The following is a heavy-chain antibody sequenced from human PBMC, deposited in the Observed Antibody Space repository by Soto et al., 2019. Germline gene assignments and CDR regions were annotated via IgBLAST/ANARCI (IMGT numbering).Heavy chain of an antibody. CDR2: IYYSGST. D-gene: IGHD3-10*01. Sequence: PSETLSLTCTVSGGSISSYYWSWIRQPPGKGLEWIGYIYYSGSTNYNPSLKSRVTISVDTSKNQFSLKLSSVTAADTAVYYCARHYYGSGSRRAFDIWGQGTMVTV. CDR1: GGSISSYY. V-gene: IGHV4-59*08. CDR3: ARHYYGSGSRRAFDI. J-gene: IGHJ3*02.